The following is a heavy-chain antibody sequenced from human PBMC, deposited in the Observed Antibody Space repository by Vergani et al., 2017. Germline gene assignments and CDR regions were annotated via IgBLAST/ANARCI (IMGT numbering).Heavy chain of an antibody. Sequence: EVQLVESGGGLVQPGGSLRLSCAASGFTFSSYSMNWVRQAPGKGLEWGSYISSSSSTINYADSVKGRFTISSDNATNSLYLQMNSLRAEDTAVYDCARDAVSQEGSVSLDYWGQGTLVTVSS. V-gene: IGHV3-48*04. CDR1: GFTFSSYS. CDR3: ARDAVSQEGSVSLDY. D-gene: IGHD3-10*01. J-gene: IGHJ4*02. CDR2: ISSSSSTI.